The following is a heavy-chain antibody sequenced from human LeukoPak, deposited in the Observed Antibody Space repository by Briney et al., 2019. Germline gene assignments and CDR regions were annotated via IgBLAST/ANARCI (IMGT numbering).Heavy chain of an antibody. D-gene: IGHD3-10*02. CDR3: AELGITMIGGV. J-gene: IGHJ6*04. V-gene: IGHV3-48*04. Sequence: PGWALRLSCAASGFSFTTYWMSWVGQAPGKGLDWVSYISSSGSTIYYADSVKGRFTISRDNAKNSLYLQMNSLRAEDTAVYYCAELGITMIGGVWGKGTTVTISS. CDR2: ISSSGSTI. CDR1: GFSFTTYW.